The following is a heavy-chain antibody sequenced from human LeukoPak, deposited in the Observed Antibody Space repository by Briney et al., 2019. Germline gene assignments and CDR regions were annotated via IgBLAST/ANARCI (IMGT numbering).Heavy chain of an antibody. J-gene: IGHJ3*02. D-gene: IGHD6-13*01. CDR3: ARHHSSSWYADKLAFDI. CDR1: GYSFSNNW. Sequence: GESLKISCKGSGYSFSNNWIGWVRQMPGKGLEWMGIIYPGDSQTRYSPSFQGRVTISADTSISTAYLQWSSLKASDTAMYYCARHHSSSWYADKLAFDIWGQGTMVTVSS. V-gene: IGHV5-51*01. CDR2: IYPGDSQT.